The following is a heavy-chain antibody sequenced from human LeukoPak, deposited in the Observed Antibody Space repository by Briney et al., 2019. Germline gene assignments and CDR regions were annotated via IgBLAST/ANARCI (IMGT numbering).Heavy chain of an antibody. CDR3: ARTRSYGFDY. Sequence: SETLSLTCAVYGVSFSGYYWSWVRQPPGKGLEWDGEINHSGSNNYSTSLKSRVTISVDTSKNQFSLKLSSVTAADTAVYYCARTRSYGFDYWGQGTLVTVSS. V-gene: IGHV4-34*01. CDR2: INHSGSN. CDR1: GVSFSGYY. D-gene: IGHD5-18*01. J-gene: IGHJ4*02.